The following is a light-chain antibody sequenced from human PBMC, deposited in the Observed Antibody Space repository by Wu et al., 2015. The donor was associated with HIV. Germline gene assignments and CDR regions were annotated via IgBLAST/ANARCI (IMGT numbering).Light chain of an antibody. J-gene: IGKJ2*01. CDR3: LQDYNYPPT. CDR2: AAS. V-gene: IGKV1-6*01. CDR1: QGIRSD. Sequence: IQMTQSPSSLSASVGDRVTITCRASQGIRSDLGWYQQRPGKAPKLLTYAASTLQSGVPSRFSGSGSGTNFILTISSLQPEDFATYYCLQDYNYPPTFGQGTKLEIK.